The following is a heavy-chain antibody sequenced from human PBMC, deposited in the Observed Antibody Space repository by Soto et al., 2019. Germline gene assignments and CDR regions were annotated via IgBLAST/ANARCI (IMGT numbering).Heavy chain of an antibody. CDR2: ISYDGGST. J-gene: IGHJ6*02. Sequence: GGSLRLSCAASGFTFSSYGMHWVRQAPGKGLEWVAVISYDGGSTDYADSVKGRFTISRDNSKKSLFLEMNSLRTEDTALYYCARDGYDYYYYYGLDVWGQGTTVTVSS. CDR3: ARDGYDYYYYYGLDV. V-gene: IGHV3-30*03. CDR1: GFTFSSYG. D-gene: IGHD5-12*01.